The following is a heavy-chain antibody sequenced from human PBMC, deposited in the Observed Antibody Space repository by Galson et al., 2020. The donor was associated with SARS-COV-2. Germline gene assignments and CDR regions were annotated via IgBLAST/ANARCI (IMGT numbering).Heavy chain of an antibody. CDR3: ARDSPGADGMDV. Sequence: SQTLSLTCTVSGGSISSGGYYWSWIRQHPGKGLEWIGYIYYSGSTYYNPSLKSRVTISVDTSKNQFSLKLSSVTAADTAVYSCARDSPGADGMDVWGQGTTVTVSS. V-gene: IGHV4-31*03. CDR1: GGSISSGGYY. CDR2: IYYSGST. J-gene: IGHJ6*02.